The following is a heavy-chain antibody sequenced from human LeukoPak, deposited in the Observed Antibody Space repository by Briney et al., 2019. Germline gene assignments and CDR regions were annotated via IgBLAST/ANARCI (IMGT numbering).Heavy chain of an antibody. Sequence: PGGSLRLSCAASGFTFSSYAMSWVRQAPGKGLEWVSAISGSGGSTYYADSVKGRFTISRDNSKNTLYLQMNSLRAEDTAVYYCAKFVMVVAATFENYFDYWGQGTLVTVSS. V-gene: IGHV3-23*01. CDR1: GFTFSSYA. J-gene: IGHJ4*02. CDR3: AKFVMVVAATFENYFDY. CDR2: ISGSGGST. D-gene: IGHD2-15*01.